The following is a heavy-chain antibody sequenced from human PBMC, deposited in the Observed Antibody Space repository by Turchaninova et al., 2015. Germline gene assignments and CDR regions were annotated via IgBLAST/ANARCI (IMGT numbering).Heavy chain of an antibody. Sequence: QVQLVESGGGGVQPGRSLVILCSGSGFTFGPYAMNCGRQAPGKGLEWVAGISYDGSHEYYADSVKGRFTISRDNSKNTLYLQVSGLKPEDTAVYYCARDFGSSGYYFLTVDYWGQGILVTVSS. CDR3: ARDFGSSGYYFLTVDY. J-gene: IGHJ4*02. V-gene: IGHV3-30-3*01. D-gene: IGHD3-22*01. CDR1: GFTFGPYA. CDR2: ISYDGSHE.